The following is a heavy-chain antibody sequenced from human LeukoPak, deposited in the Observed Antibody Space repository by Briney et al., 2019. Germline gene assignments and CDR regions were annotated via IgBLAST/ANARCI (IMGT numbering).Heavy chain of an antibody. CDR1: GFTVSSNY. Sequence: GGSLRLSCAASGFTVSSNYMSWVRQAPGKGLEWVSVNYSGGSTYYADSVKGRFTISRDNAKNSLYLQMNSLRAEDTAVYYCARGGIAEIKGDYWGQGILVTVSS. CDR3: ARGGIAEIKGDY. V-gene: IGHV3-66*01. CDR2: NYSGGST. D-gene: IGHD6-13*01. J-gene: IGHJ4*02.